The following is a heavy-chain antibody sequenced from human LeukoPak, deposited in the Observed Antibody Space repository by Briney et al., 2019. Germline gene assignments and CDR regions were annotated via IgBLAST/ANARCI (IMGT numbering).Heavy chain of an antibody. CDR3: AKDQYYDSSGYY. V-gene: IGHV3-21*01. D-gene: IGHD3-22*01. CDR1: GFTFSNYG. Sequence: GGSLRLSCATSGFTFSNYGMNWVRQAPGKGLEWVSSISSSGGYIYYADSVKDRFTISRDNSKNTLYLQMNSLRAEDTAVYYCAKDQYYDSSGYYWGQGTLVTVSS. J-gene: IGHJ4*02. CDR2: ISSSGGYI.